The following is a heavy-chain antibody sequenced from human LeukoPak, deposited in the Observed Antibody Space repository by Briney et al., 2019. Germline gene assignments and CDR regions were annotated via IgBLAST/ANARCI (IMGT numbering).Heavy chain of an antibody. J-gene: IGHJ4*02. V-gene: IGHV4-59*01. CDR3: ARGGKVPHGEMATFYW. CDR2: IFYSGST. CDR1: GGSISTYY. D-gene: IGHD5-24*01. Sequence: SETLCLTCTVSGGSISTYYWSWIRQPPGKGLERIGYIFYSGSTNYNPSLKSRVSISVDTSKNLFSLNLRPVTAADTAVYYCARGGKVPHGEMATFYWWGQGNLVTVSS.